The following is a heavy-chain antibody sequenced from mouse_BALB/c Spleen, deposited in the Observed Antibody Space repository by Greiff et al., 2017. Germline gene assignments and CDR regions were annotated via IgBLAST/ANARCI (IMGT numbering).Heavy chain of an antibody. Sequence: DVKLVESGGGLVKPGGSLKLSCAASGFTFSSYTMSWVRQTPEKRLEWVATISSGGSYTYYPDSVKGRFTISRDNAKNTLYLQMSSLKSEDTAMYYCTREGTATGTWFAYWGQGTLVTVSA. CDR2: ISSGGSYT. D-gene: IGHD1-2*01. CDR3: TREGTATGTWFAY. J-gene: IGHJ3*01. CDR1: GFTFSSYT. V-gene: IGHV5-6-4*01.